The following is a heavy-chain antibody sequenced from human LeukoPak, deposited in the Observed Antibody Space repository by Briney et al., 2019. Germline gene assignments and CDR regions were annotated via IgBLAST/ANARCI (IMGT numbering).Heavy chain of an antibody. J-gene: IGHJ1*01. D-gene: IGHD3-22*01. CDR2: ITGNGFGT. CDR3: AREGFYDSSGYYHAEDFQR. Sequence: PGGSLRLSCAASGFTFINYAMSWVRQAPGKGLEWVSAITGNGFGTYYADSVKGRFTISRDNSKNTLYLQMNSLRAEDTAVYYCAREGFYDSSGYYHAEDFQRWGQGTLVTVSS. CDR1: GFTFINYA. V-gene: IGHV3-23*01.